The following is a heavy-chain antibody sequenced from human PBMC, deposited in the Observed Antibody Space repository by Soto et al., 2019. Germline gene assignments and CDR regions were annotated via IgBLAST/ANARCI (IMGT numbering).Heavy chain of an antibody. CDR3: AREDFYRFDY. V-gene: IGHV3-7*01. CDR2: IKEDGSAK. Sequence: EVQLVESGGGLVQPGGSLRVSCAASGFSFTSYWMSWVRQAPGKGLEWVANIKEDGSAKYYLDSVKGRFTISRDNAKNSLYLQMSSLRAEDTVVYYCAREDFYRFDYWGQGNLVTVSS. J-gene: IGHJ4*02. CDR1: GFSFTSYW.